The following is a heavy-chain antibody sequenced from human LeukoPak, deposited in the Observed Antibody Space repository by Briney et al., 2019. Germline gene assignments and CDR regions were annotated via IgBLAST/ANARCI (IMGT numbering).Heavy chain of an antibody. Sequence: PGGSLRLSCAASGFTFSSYGMHWVRQAPGKGLEWVAVVSYDGSNKYYADSVKGRFTIPRDNSKNTLYLQMNSLRAEDTAVYYCAKAHRVLRYFDWFVDGMDVWGQGTTVTVSS. CDR1: GFTFSSYG. D-gene: IGHD3-9*01. J-gene: IGHJ6*02. CDR3: AKAHRVLRYFDWFVDGMDV. V-gene: IGHV3-30*18. CDR2: VSYDGSNK.